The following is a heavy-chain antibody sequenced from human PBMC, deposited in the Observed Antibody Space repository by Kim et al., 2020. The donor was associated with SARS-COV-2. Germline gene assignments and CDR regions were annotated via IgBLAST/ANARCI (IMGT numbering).Heavy chain of an antibody. V-gene: IGHV3-30*02. CDR3: AKDGYCSGGSCGFDY. Sequence: DSVKGRFTISRDNSKNTLYLQMNSLRAEDTAVYYCAKDGYCSGGSCGFDYWGQGTLVTVSS. D-gene: IGHD2-15*01. J-gene: IGHJ4*02.